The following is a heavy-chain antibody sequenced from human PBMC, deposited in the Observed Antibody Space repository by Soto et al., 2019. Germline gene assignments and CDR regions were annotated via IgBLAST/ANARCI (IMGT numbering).Heavy chain of an antibody. CDR3: ARGGGWYRNYYGMDV. J-gene: IGHJ6*02. CDR1: GFTFSIYA. CDR2: ISYDGGNI. D-gene: IGHD6-19*01. Sequence: PGGSLRLSCSASGFTFSIYAMHWIRQAPGKGLEYVAAISYDGGNIYDADSVKGRFTISRDNSKNTLYLQMNSLRPEDTALYYCARGGGWYRNYYGMDVWGHGTTVTVSS. V-gene: IGHV3-30-3*01.